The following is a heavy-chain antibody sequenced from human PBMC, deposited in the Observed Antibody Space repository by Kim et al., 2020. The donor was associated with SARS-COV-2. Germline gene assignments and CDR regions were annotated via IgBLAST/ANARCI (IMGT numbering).Heavy chain of an antibody. CDR2: IYPGDSDT. D-gene: IGHD6-13*01. Sequence: GESLKISCKGSGYSFTSYWIGWVRQMPGKGLEWMGIIYPGDSDTRYSPSFQGQVTISADKSISTAYLQWSSLKASDTAMYYCARPRIAAAGRLQGYFDYWGQGALVTVSS. CDR1: GYSFTSYW. J-gene: IGHJ4*02. CDR3: ARPRIAAAGRLQGYFDY. V-gene: IGHV5-51*01.